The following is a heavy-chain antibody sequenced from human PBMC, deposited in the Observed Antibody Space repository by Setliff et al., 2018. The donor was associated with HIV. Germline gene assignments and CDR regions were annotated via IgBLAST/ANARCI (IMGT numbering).Heavy chain of an antibody. Sequence: GESLKISCKTSGYSFTSNWIGWVRQTPGKGMEWMAIIYPGDSDTTYNPSFQGQVTISVDKSITSAFLQLRRVKVSDTGLYFCARSRVGSSDAFDVWGQGTLVTVSS. V-gene: IGHV5-51*01. CDR1: GYSFTSNW. CDR3: ARSRVGSSDAFDV. CDR2: IYPGDSDT. J-gene: IGHJ3*01. D-gene: IGHD3-10*01.